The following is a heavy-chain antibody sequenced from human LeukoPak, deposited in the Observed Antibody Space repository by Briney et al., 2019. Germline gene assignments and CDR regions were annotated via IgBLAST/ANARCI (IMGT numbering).Heavy chain of an antibody. V-gene: IGHV3-30*04. CDR2: ISYDGSNK. Sequence: GRSLRLSCAASGFTFSSYAMHWVRQAPGKGLEWVAVISYDGSNKYYADSVKGRFTISRDNSKNTLYLQMNSLRAEDTAVYYCARPVGRDYYYGMDVWGKGTTVTVSS. CDR3: ARPVGRDYYYGMDV. D-gene: IGHD3/OR15-3a*01. CDR1: GFTFSSYA. J-gene: IGHJ6*04.